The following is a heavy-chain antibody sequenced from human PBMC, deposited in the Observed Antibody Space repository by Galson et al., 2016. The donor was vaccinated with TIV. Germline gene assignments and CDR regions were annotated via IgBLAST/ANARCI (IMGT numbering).Heavy chain of an antibody. CDR2: IYSSGYT. D-gene: IGHD3-10*01. CDR1: GGAISSGDYY. CDR3: ARAPMIWGGDGLDI. V-gene: IGHV4-30-4*01. Sequence: LSLTCTVSGGAISSGDYYWSWIRQPPGEGLEWIGNIYSSGYTYYNPSLKSRLTISVDTSNTHLSLELDSVTVTDTAVYSCARAPMIWGGDGLDIWGQGATVLVSS. J-gene: IGHJ3*02.